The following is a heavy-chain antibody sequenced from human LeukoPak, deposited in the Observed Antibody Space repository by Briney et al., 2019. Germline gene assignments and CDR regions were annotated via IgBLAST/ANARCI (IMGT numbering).Heavy chain of an antibody. CDR1: GYTFTSYY. V-gene: IGHV1-46*01. D-gene: IGHD6-19*01. CDR3: ARGSSSGWYGGAFDY. Sequence: ASVKLSCKASGYTFTSYYMHWVRQAPGQGLEWMGIINPSGGSTSYAQKFQGRVTMTRDTSTSTVYMELSSLRSEDTAVYYCARGSSSGWYGGAFDYWGQGTLVTVSS. CDR2: INPSGGST. J-gene: IGHJ4*02.